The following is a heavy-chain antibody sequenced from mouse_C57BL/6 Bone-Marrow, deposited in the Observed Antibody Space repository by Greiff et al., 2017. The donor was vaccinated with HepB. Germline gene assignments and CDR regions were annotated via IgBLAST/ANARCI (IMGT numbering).Heavy chain of an antibody. CDR1: GFTFSSYS. J-gene: IGHJ4*01. Sequence: EVKVVESGGDLVKPGGSLKLSCAASGFTFSSYSMSWVRQTPDKRLEWVATISSGGSYTYYPDSVKGRFTISRDNAKNTRYLQMSSLKSEDTAMYYCARQWYAMDYWGQGTSVTVSS. CDR2: ISSGGSYT. V-gene: IGHV5-6*01. CDR3: ARQWYAMDY.